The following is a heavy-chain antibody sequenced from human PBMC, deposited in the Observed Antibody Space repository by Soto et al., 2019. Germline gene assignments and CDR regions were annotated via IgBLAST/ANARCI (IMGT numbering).Heavy chain of an antibody. D-gene: IGHD1-26*01. Sequence: GGSLRLSCAASGFTFSSFGMHWVRQAPGKGLEWVAAISYDGSHKPYADSVKGRFTISRDNSKNTVSLQMNSLRGEDTAVYYCAKGRIGATGNTPPPEFDYWGQGTLVTVSS. CDR2: ISYDGSHK. CDR3: AKGRIGATGNTPPPEFDY. CDR1: GFTFSSFG. J-gene: IGHJ4*02. V-gene: IGHV3-30*18.